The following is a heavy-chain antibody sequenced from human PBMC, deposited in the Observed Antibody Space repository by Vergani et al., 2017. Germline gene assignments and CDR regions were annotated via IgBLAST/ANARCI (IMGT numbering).Heavy chain of an antibody. J-gene: IGHJ6*04. Sequence: QFQLVQPGNEVKKPGSSVKISCEASGGTFGRHAISWVRQAPGAGLEWMGGIIPMFGTTSYPQKFQGRVTISADASTRTVYMEVSSLSVEDTALYYCAREKYGPGSDPVYFYYGMDVWGEGTTVTVSS. CDR1: GGTFGRHA. CDR3: AREKYGPGSDPVYFYYGMDV. CDR2: IIPMFGTT. V-gene: IGHV1-69*12. D-gene: IGHD3-10*01.